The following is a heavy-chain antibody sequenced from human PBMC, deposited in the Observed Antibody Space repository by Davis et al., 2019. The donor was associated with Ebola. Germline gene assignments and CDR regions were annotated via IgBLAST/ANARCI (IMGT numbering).Heavy chain of an antibody. V-gene: IGHV4-34*01. Sequence: SETLSLTCAVYGGSFSGYYWSWIRQPPGKGLEWIGEINHSGSTNYHPSLKSRVTISVDTSKNQFSLKLSSVTAADTAVYYCARDRVYGVVVLEYYYGMDVWGKGTTVTASS. J-gene: IGHJ6*04. D-gene: IGHD2-2*01. CDR2: INHSGST. CDR1: GGSFSGYY. CDR3: ARDRVYGVVVLEYYYGMDV.